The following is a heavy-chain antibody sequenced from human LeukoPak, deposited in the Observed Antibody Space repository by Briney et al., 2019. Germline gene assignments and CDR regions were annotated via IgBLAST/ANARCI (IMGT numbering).Heavy chain of an antibody. D-gene: IGHD3-22*01. CDR1: GGTFSNYDFTFTSYA. CDR3: AGFFYDNSNAAFDI. CDR2: IIPIYGRA. V-gene: IGHV1-69*13. Sequence: SVKVSCKASGGTFSNYDFTFTSYAITWVRQAPGQGLEWMGGIIPIYGRADYPQKFQGRVTITADESTRTVTMQLSSPRSEDTAVYYCAGFFYDNSNAAFDIWGQGTVVTVS. J-gene: IGHJ3*02.